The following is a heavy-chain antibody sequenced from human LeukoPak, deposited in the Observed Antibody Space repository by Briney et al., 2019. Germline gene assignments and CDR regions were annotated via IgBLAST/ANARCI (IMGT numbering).Heavy chain of an antibody. J-gene: IGHJ4*02. Sequence: PGGSLRLSCAASGFTFSSYAMSWVRQAPGKGLEWVSAISGSCGSTYYADSVKGRFTISRDNSKNTLYLQMNSLRAEDTAVYYCAKVSGIAAAGTLGYWGQGTLVTVSS. CDR1: GFTFSSYA. CDR3: AKVSGIAAAGTLGY. V-gene: IGHV3-23*01. CDR2: ISGSCGST. D-gene: IGHD6-13*01.